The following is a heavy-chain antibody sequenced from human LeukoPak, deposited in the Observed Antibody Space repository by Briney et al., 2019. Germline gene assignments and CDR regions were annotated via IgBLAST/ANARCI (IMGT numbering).Heavy chain of an antibody. CDR2: INHSGST. CDR3: ARGRVVPAAGDWFDP. J-gene: IGHJ5*02. CDR1: GGSFSGYY. D-gene: IGHD2-2*01. Sequence: PSETLSLTCAVYGGSFSGYYWSWIRQPPGKGLEWIGEINHSGSTNHNPSLKSRVTISVDTSKNQFSLKLSSVTAADTAVYYCARGRVVPAAGDWFDPWGQGTLVTVSS. V-gene: IGHV4-34*01.